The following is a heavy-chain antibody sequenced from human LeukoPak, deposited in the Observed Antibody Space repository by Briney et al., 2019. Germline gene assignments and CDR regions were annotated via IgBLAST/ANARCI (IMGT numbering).Heavy chain of an antibody. D-gene: IGHD2-2*02. J-gene: IGHJ4*02. CDR3: AAPGSIVVVPAAIFDY. CDR2: ISSSGSNI. CDR1: GFTFSSYS. V-gene: IGHV3-48*01. Sequence: GGSLRLSCAASGFTFSSYSMNWVRQAPGKGLEWVSYISSSGSNIYYADSVKGRFTISRDNSKNTLYLQMNSLRAEDTAVYYCAAPGSIVVVPAAIFDYWGQGTLVTVSS.